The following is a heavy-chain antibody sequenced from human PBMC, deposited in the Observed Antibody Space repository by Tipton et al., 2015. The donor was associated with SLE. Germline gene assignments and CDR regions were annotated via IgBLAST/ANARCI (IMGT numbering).Heavy chain of an antibody. CDR2: IYYSGST. CDR1: GGSISSSSYY. V-gene: IGHV4-39*01. D-gene: IGHD6-19*01. CDR3: ARAFGGGWMDV. J-gene: IGHJ6*02. Sequence: TLSLTCTVSGGSISSSSYYWGWIRQPPGKGLEWIGSIYYSGSTYYNPSLKSRVTISVDTSKNQFSLKLSSVTAADTAVYYCARAFGGGWMDVWGQGTTVTVSS.